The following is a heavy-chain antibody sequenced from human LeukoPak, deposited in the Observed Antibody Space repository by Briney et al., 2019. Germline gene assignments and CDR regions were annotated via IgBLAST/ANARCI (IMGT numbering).Heavy chain of an antibody. CDR1: GFTFSDYY. CDR2: ISSSGSTI. Sequence: PGGSLRLSCAASGFTFSDYYMSWIRQAPGKGLEWVSYISSSGSTIYYADSVKGRFTISRDNAKNSLYLQMNSLRAEDTAVYYCASPTGDSYYYYYGMDVWGRGTTVTVSS. J-gene: IGHJ6*02. CDR3: ASPTGDSYYYYYGMDV. V-gene: IGHV3-11*01. D-gene: IGHD7-27*01.